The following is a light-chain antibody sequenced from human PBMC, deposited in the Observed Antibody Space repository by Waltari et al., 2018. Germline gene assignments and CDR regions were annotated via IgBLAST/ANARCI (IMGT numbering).Light chain of an antibody. CDR3: SSYTSSSYVI. CDR2: DVS. J-gene: IGLJ2*01. Sequence: QSALTQPASVSGSPGQSITISCSGTSRDVGGSNFFSWYQQHPGKDPKPMTYDVSKRPSGVSNRFSGSKSGNTASLTISGLQADDEADYYCSSYTSSSYVILGGGTKLTVL. CDR1: SRDVGGSNF. V-gene: IGLV2-14*01.